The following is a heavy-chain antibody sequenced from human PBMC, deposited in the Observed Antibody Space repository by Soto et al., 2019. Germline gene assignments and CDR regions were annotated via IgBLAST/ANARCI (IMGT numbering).Heavy chain of an antibody. CDR3: ARVFSDSSSFFDP. CDR1: GGSISGGNYY. CDR2: IYYSGST. J-gene: IGHJ5*02. V-gene: IGHV4-31*03. Sequence: PSETLSLTCTVSGGSISGGNYYWSWIRQHPGKGLEWIGYIYYSGSTSYNPSLKSRVTISVDTSKNHFSLKLSSVTAADTAVYYCARVFSDSSSFFDPWGQGTLVTVSS. D-gene: IGHD6-13*01.